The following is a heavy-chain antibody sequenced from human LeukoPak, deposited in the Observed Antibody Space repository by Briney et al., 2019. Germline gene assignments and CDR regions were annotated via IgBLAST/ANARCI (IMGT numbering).Heavy chain of an antibody. J-gene: IGHJ4*02. V-gene: IGHV1-24*01. CDR3: ATALRLYSSGWYYFDY. D-gene: IGHD6-19*01. CDR1: GYTLTELS. CDR2: FDPEDGET. Sequence: ASVKVFCKVSGYTLTELSMHWVRQAPGKGLEWMGGFDPEDGETIYAQKFQGRVTMTEDTSTDTAYMELSSLRSEDTAVYYCATALRLYSSGWYYFDYWGQGTLVTVSS.